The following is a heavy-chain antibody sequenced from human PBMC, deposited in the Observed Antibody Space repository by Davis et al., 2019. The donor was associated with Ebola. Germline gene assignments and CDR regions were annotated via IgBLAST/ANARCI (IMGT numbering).Heavy chain of an antibody. J-gene: IGHJ4*02. CDR3: ARGTVVVVAV. CDR2: IYYSGST. CDR1: GGSISSYY. Sequence: MPSETLSLTCTVSGGSISSYYWSWIRQPPGKGLEWIGYIYYSGSTYYNPSLKSRVTISVDTSKNQFSLKLSSVTAADTAVYYCARGTVVVVAVWGQGALVTVSS. V-gene: IGHV4-59*04. D-gene: IGHD2-15*01.